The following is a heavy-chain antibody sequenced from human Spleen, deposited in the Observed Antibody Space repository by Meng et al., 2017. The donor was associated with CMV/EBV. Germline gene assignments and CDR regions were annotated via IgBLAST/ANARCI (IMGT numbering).Heavy chain of an antibody. CDR2: ISAYNGNT. Sequence: ASVKVSCKASGYTFTSYGISWVRQAPGQGLEWMGWISAYNGNTNYAQKLQGRVTMTTDTSTSTAYMELSSLRSDDTAVYYCARTSSDTSGYSRDYFDYWGQGTLVTVSS. V-gene: IGHV1-18*01. D-gene: IGHD3-22*01. CDR1: GYTFTSYG. J-gene: IGHJ4*02. CDR3: ARTSSDTSGYSRDYFDY.